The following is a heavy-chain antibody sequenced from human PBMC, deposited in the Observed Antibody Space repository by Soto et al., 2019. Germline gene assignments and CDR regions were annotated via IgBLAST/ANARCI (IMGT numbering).Heavy chain of an antibody. CDR2: IHYSGST. J-gene: IGHJ4*02. CDR1: GGSINSSY. V-gene: IGHV4-59*01. Sequence: SETLSLTCTVSGGSINSSYWSWIRQPPGKGLEYIGYIHYSGSTNYNPSLKGRVTISVDTSKNQFSLKLSSVTAADTAVYSCTRSCGDNKNSGYYGGDVHYWGRGTLVTVSS. D-gene: IGHD3-22*01. CDR3: TRSCGDNKNSGYYGGDVHY.